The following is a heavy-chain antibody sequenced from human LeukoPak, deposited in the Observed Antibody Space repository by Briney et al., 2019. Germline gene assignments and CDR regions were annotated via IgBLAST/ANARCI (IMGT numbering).Heavy chain of an antibody. V-gene: IGHV4-30-4*08. CDR1: GGSLSSGDYY. CDR2: IYYSGST. J-gene: IGHJ5*02. CDR3: ARGRHCSGGSCTQDWFDP. D-gene: IGHD2-15*01. Sequence: SETLSLTCTVSGGSLSSGDYYWSWIRQPPGKGLEWIGYIYYSGSTYYNPSLKSRVTISVDTSKNQFSLKLSSVTAADTAVYYCARGRHCSGGSCTQDWFDPWGQGTLVTVSS.